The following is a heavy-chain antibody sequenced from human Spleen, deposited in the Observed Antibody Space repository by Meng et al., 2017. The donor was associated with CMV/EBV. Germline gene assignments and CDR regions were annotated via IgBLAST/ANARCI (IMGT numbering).Heavy chain of an antibody. CDR3: ARLRRGIAVVGTGPFDY. CDR1: GFMFSRAA. Sequence: GGSLRLSCEASGFMFSRAAMHWVRQAPGKGLEWVANIKQDGSEKYYVDSVKGRFTISRDNAKNSLYLQMNSLRAEDTAVYYCARLRRGIAVVGTGPFDYWGQGTLVTVSS. J-gene: IGHJ4*02. V-gene: IGHV3-7*01. D-gene: IGHD6-19*01. CDR2: IKQDGSEK.